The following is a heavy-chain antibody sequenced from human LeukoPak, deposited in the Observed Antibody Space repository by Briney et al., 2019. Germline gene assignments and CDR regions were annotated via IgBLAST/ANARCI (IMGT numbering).Heavy chain of an antibody. CDR3: ARGSDYYGSGSYGNWFDP. D-gene: IGHD3-10*01. CDR1: GYTFTSYD. V-gene: IGHV1-8*01. J-gene: IGHJ5*02. Sequence: ASVKVSCKASGYTFTSYDINWVRQATGQGLEWMGWMIPNSGNTGYAQKFQDRVTMTRNTSISTAYMELSSLRSEDTAVYYCARGSDYYGSGSYGNWFDPWGQGTLVTVSS. CDR2: MIPNSGNT.